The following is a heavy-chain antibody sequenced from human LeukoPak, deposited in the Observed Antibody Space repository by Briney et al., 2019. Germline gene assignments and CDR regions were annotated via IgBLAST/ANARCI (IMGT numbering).Heavy chain of an antibody. D-gene: IGHD6-19*01. Sequence: ASVKVSCKASGYTLTSYGISWVRQAPGQGLEWMEWISAYNGNTNYAQKLQGRVTMTTDTSTSTAYMELRSLRSDDTAVYYCARDESGIAVAGTAEKSFDYWGQGTLVTVSS. J-gene: IGHJ4*02. CDR3: ARDESGIAVAGTAEKSFDY. CDR2: ISAYNGNT. CDR1: GYTLTSYG. V-gene: IGHV1-18*01.